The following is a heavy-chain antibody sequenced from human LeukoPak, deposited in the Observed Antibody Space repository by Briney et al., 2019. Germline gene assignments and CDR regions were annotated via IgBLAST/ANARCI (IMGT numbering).Heavy chain of an antibody. CDR2: ISGSGGST. J-gene: IGHJ4*02. V-gene: IGHV3-23*01. D-gene: IGHD5-18*01. CDR3: AKDRYSYGYGLDY. CDR1: GFTFSSYA. Sequence: GASLRLSCAASGFTFSSYAMSWVRQAPGKGLEWVSAISGSGGSTYYADSVKGRFTISRDNSKNTLYLQMNSLRAEDTTVYYCAKDRYSYGYGLDYWGQGTLVNVSS.